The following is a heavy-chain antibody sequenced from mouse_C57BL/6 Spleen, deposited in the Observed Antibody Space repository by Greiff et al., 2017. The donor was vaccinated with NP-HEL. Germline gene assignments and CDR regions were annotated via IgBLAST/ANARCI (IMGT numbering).Heavy chain of an antibody. J-gene: IGHJ3*01. CDR3: ARRNLKAWFAY. CDR1: GFTFSDYG. V-gene: IGHV5-17*01. Sequence: EVKLMESGGGLVKPGGSLKLSCAASGFTFSDYGMPWVRQAPEKGLEWVAYISSGSSTIYYADTVKGRFTISRDNAKNTLFLQMTSLRSEDTAMYYCARRNLKAWFAYWGQGTLVTVSA. CDR2: ISSGSSTI.